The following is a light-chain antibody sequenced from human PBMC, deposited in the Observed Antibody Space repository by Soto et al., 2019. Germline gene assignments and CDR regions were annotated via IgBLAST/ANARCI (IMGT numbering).Light chain of an antibody. CDR3: QHYGSALFT. Sequence: ELVLTQSPGTLSLSPGERATLSCRAIQSFSSNYLAWYQQKPGQAPRLLIYGASSRATGIPDRFSGSGSGTDFTLTISSLEPEDFAVYYCQHYGSALFTFGPGTKVDIK. J-gene: IGKJ3*01. CDR2: GAS. V-gene: IGKV3-20*01. CDR1: QSFSSNY.